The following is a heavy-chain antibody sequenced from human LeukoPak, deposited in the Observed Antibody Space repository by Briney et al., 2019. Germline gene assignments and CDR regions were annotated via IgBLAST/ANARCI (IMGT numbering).Heavy chain of an antibody. CDR2: ISSSSSYI. CDR1: GFTFSSYS. V-gene: IGHV3-21*01. CDR3: AREVVGATDY. Sequence: GGSMRLSCAASGFTFSSYSMNWVRQAPGKGLEWVSSISSSSSYIYYADSVKGRFTISRDNAKNSLYLQMNSLRAEDTAVYYCAREVVGATDYWGQGTLVTVSS. J-gene: IGHJ4*02. D-gene: IGHD1-26*01.